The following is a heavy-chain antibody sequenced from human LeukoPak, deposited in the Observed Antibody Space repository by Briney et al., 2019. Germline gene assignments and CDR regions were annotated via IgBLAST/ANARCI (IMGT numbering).Heavy chain of an antibody. J-gene: IGHJ5*02. Sequence: SETLSLTCTVSGGSISSSSYYWGWIRQPPGKGLEWIGSIYYSGSTYYNPSLKSRVTISVDTSKNQFSLKLSSVTAADTAVYYCARVQWWELLCWFDPWGQGTLVTVS. D-gene: IGHD1-26*01. CDR3: ARVQWWELLCWFDP. CDR2: IYYSGST. V-gene: IGHV4-39*01. CDR1: GGSISSSSYY.